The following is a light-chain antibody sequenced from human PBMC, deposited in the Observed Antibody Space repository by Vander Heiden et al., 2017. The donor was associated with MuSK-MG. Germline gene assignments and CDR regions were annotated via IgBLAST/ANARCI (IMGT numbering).Light chain of an antibody. V-gene: IGLV2-14*03. CDR2: DVS. CDR1: SSDVGGYNY. J-gene: IGLJ2*01. Sequence: SALTQPASVSGSPGQSITISCPGTSSDVGGYNYVPWYQQHPGKAPKLMIYDVSNRPSGVSNRFSGSNSGNTASLTISGLQAEDEADYYCSSYTSSSTLEGVFGGGTKLTVL. CDR3: SSYTSSSTLEGV.